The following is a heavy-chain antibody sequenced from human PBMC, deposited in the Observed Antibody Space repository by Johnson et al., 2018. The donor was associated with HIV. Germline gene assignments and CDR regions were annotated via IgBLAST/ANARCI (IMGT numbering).Heavy chain of an antibody. D-gene: IGHD6-6*01. CDR1: GFTFSSYA. CDR3: AREHSLQSSSLDI. J-gene: IGHJ3*02. V-gene: IGHV3-30*04. Sequence: QVQLVESGGGVVQPGRSLRLSCAASGFTFSSYAMYWVRQAPGKGLEWVAVISYDGSNKYYADSVKGRFSISRDTSTNTLYLQMNSLRPEDTALYYCAREHSLQSSSLDIWGQGTVVTVSS. CDR2: ISYDGSNK.